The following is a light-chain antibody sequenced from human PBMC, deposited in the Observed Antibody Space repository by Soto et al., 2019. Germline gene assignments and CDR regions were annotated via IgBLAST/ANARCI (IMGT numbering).Light chain of an antibody. CDR1: QSVSNN. CDR2: GAS. V-gene: IGKV3-15*01. CDR3: QQYNDWPPWT. J-gene: IGKJ1*01. Sequence: EILMTQSPATLSVSPGDRATLSCRASQSVSNNLAWYQQRPGQAPRLLIYGASTRATGIPARFSGSGSGTEFTLTISSLQSEDFAVYYCQQYNDWPPWTFGEGPRWIS.